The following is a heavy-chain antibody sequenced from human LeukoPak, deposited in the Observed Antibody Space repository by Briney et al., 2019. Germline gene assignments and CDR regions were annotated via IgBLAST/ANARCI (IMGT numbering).Heavy chain of an antibody. J-gene: IGHJ3*02. CDR2: IYYSGST. D-gene: IGHD2-15*01. Sequence: PSETLSLTCTVSGGSISSYYWSWIRQPPGKGLVWIGYIYYSGSTNYNPSLKSRVTISVDTSKNQFSLKLSSVTAADTAVYYCARDLRGYCSGGSCYGPDAFDIWGQGTMVTVSS. CDR1: GGSISSYY. V-gene: IGHV4-59*01. CDR3: ARDLRGYCSGGSCYGPDAFDI.